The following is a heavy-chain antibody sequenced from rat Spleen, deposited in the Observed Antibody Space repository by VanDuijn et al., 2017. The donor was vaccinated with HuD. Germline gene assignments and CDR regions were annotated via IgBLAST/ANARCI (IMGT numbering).Heavy chain of an antibody. D-gene: IGHD1-4*01. V-gene: IGHV5-19*01. CDR2: ISPSGGST. CDR1: GFTFSSHG. CDR3: ATDGTRVSRFAY. J-gene: IGHJ3*01. Sequence: EVQLVESGGGLEQPGRSLKLSCAASGFTFSSHGAHWIRPAPTKGLEWVASISPSGGSTYYRDSVKGRFTISRDNAKSTLYLQMDSLRSEDTATYYCATDGTRVSRFAYWGQGTLVTVSS.